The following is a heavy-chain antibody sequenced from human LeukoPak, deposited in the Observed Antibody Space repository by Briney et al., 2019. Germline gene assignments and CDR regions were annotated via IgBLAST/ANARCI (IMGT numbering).Heavy chain of an antibody. V-gene: IGHV4-59*01. CDR3: ARASYSSGIDY. J-gene: IGHJ4*02. CDR1: GGSISSYY. D-gene: IGHD6-19*01. CDR2: IYYSGST. Sequence: SETLSLTCTVSGGSISSYYWSWIRQPPGKGLEWIGYIYYSGSTNYNPSLKSRVTTSVDTSKNQFSLKLSSVTAADTAVYYCARASYSSGIDYWGQGTLVTVSS.